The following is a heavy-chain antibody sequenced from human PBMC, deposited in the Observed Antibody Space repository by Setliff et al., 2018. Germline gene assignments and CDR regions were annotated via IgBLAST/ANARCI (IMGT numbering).Heavy chain of an antibody. V-gene: IGHV1-18*01. Sequence: ASVKVSCKASGGTFSSYAISWVRQAPGQGLEWMGWISAYNGNTNYAQKLQGRVTMTTDTSTSTAYMELRSLRSDDTAVYYCASSDITGTTRYDYWGQGTLVTVSS. CDR2: ISAYNGNT. CDR1: GGTFSSYA. J-gene: IGHJ4*02. D-gene: IGHD1-20*01. CDR3: ASSDITGTTRYDY.